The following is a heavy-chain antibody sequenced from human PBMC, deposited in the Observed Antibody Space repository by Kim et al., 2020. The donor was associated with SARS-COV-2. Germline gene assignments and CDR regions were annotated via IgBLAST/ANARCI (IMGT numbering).Heavy chain of an antibody. CDR2: VTGDGSCT. CDR1: GFIFSNYW. Sequence: GGSLRLSCAASGFIFSNYWMHWVRQAPGKGLVWVSRVTGDGSCTIAADSVKGRLTIFRDNGKNTLYLQMNNLIVEDTAVYYCARLGVGSIGIDYWCPG. V-gene: IGHV3-74*01. D-gene: IGHD3-16*01. J-gene: IGHJ4*02. CDR3: ARLGVGSIGIDY.